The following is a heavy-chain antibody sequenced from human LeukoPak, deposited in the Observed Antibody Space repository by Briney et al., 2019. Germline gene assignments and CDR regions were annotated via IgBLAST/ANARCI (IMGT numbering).Heavy chain of an antibody. CDR1: GFTFSSYW. V-gene: IGHV3-74*01. CDR3: ARETSGWPNWFDP. J-gene: IGHJ5*02. CDR2: INSDGSIT. D-gene: IGHD6-19*01. Sequence: PGGSLRLSCAASGFTFSSYWMHWVRQAPGKGLVWVSRINSDGSITNYADSVKGRFTISRDNAKNTLYLQMNSLRAEDTAVYYCARETSGWPNWFDPWGQGTLVTVSS.